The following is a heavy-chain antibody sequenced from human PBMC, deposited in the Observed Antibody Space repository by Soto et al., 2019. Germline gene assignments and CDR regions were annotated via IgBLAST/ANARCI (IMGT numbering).Heavy chain of an antibody. V-gene: IGHV4-34*01. CDR1: DGYFITYY. Sequence: SETLSLTCAVDDGYFITYYWNFSRQSPWKGLEWIVKINYSGSNNYNPSLKSRVTISIDMSKNQVSLKLTSVTAADTAVYFCARGGSSDWQVAFDIWGQGTTVTVSS. D-gene: IGHD6-19*01. J-gene: IGHJ3*02. CDR2: INYSGSN. CDR3: ARGGSSDWQVAFDI.